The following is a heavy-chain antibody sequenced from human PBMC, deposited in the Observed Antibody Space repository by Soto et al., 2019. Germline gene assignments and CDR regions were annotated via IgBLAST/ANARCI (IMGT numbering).Heavy chain of an antibody. V-gene: IGHV4-59*12. CDR2: IYYSGST. CDR3: ARDRSAATPY. D-gene: IGHD2-15*01. Sequence: QVQLQESGPGLLKPSETLSLTCTVSGGSISNYYWNWIRQPPGKGLEWIGYIYYSGSTNYNPSPRSRVTMSVDTSKNQFSLKLTSVTAADTAVYYCARDRSAATPYWGQGTLVTVSS. CDR1: GGSISNYY. J-gene: IGHJ4*02.